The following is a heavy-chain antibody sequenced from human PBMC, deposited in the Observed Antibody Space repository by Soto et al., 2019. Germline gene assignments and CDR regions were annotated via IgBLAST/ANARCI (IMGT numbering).Heavy chain of an antibody. CDR1: GGTFISYT. V-gene: IGHV1-69*04. D-gene: IGHD3-10*01. J-gene: IGHJ4*02. CDR2: IIPILGIA. CDR3: ARDANTMVRGVSY. Sequence: VKVSCKASGGTFISYTISWVRQAPGQGLEWMGRIIPILGIANYAQKFQGRVTITADKSTSTAYMELSSLRSEDTAVYYCARDANTMVRGVSYWGQGTLVTVSS.